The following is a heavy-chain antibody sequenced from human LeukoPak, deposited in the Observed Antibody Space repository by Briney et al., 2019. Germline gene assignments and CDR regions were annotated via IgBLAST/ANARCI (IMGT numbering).Heavy chain of an antibody. J-gene: IGHJ4*02. Sequence: SETLSLTCAVYGGSFSGYYWSWIRQPPGEGLEWIGEINHSGSTNYNPSLKSRVTISVDTSKNQFSLKLSSVTAADTAVYYCASNGLKMVRGVIIKAYFGYWGQGTLVTVSS. V-gene: IGHV4-34*01. CDR1: GGSFSGYY. CDR3: ASNGLKMVRGVIIKAYFGY. CDR2: INHSGST. D-gene: IGHD3-10*01.